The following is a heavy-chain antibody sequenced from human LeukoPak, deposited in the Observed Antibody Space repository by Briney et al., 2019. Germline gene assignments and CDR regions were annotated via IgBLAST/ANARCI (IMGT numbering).Heavy chain of an antibody. CDR3: ARTTLWSGYHNWFDP. CDR1: GLTVSSNY. V-gene: IGHV3-53*04. Sequence: PGGSLRLSCAASGLTVSSNYMSWVRQAPGKGLEWVSVIYSGDSTYYADSVKGRFTISRHNSKNTLYLQMNSLRAEDTAVYYCARTTLWSGYHNWFDPWGQGTLVTVSS. D-gene: IGHD3-3*01. CDR2: IYSGDST. J-gene: IGHJ5*02.